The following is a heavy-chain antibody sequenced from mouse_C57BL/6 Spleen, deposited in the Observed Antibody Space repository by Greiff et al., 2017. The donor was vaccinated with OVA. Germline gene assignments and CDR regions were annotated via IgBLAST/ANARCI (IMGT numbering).Heavy chain of an antibody. Sequence: EVKLMESGPELVKPGASVKIPCKASGYTFTDYNMDWVKQSHGKSLEWIGDINPNNGGTIYNQKFKGKATLTVDKSSSTAYMELRSLTSEDTAVYYCARSGTSWDYWGQGTTLTVSS. CDR3: ARSGTSWDY. D-gene: IGHD1-1*01. CDR2: INPNNGGT. CDR1: GYTFTDYN. J-gene: IGHJ2*01. V-gene: IGHV1-18*01.